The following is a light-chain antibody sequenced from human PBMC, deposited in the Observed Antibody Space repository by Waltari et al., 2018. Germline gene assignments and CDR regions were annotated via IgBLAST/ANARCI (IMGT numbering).Light chain of an antibody. Sequence: EIVLTQSPGTLSLSPGDRATLSCRASQTVSTIAVSWYQQKPGQAPRVLIYSTYNRANAIPDRLSGGGSWTDFTLTINRRAPADFAMYYCQQYDGIVVTFGGGTKVEI. CDR3: QQYDGIVVT. CDR1: QTVSTIA. V-gene: IGKV3-20*01. CDR2: STY. J-gene: IGKJ4*01.